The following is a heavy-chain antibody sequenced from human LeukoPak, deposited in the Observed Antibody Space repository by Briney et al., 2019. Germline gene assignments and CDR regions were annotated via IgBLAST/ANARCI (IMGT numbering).Heavy chain of an antibody. CDR3: ARLGYDYLLYSHMDF. D-gene: IGHD4-11*01. J-gene: IGHJ6*03. CDR2: IYHSGST. Sequence: SETLSLTCAVSGYSISSGYYWGWIRQPPGKGLEWIGSIYHSGSTYYNPSLKSRVTISVDTSKNQFSLKLSSVTAADTAVYYCARLGYDYLLYSHMDFWGKGDTVTVSS. CDR1: GYSISSGYY. V-gene: IGHV4-38-2*01.